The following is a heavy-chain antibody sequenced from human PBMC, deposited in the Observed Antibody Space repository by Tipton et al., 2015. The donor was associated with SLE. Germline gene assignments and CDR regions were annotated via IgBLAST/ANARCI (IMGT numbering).Heavy chain of an antibody. CDR1: GGSISSHY. Sequence: TLSLTCTVSGGSISSHYWSWIRQPPGKGLEWIGYISYSETTNYNPSLKSRVTLSVDTSKNQFSLKLRSVTAADTAVYYCAGAWQGYCSGGTCYVLDYWGQGTLVTVS. J-gene: IGHJ4*02. D-gene: IGHD2-15*01. CDR2: ISYSETT. V-gene: IGHV4-59*11. CDR3: AGAWQGYCSGGTCYVLDY.